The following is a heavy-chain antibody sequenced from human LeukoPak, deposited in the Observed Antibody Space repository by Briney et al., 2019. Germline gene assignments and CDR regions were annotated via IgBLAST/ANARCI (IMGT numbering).Heavy chain of an antibody. Sequence: SETLSLTCTVPGGSISTYYWSWIRQPPGKGPEWIGYIYYSGSTSYNPSLKSRVTISVDTSKNQFSLKLSSVTAADTAVYFCARAYSSVAPYYCFDYWGQGILVTVSS. CDR3: ARAYSSVAPYYCFDY. V-gene: IGHV4-59*01. CDR1: GGSISTYY. J-gene: IGHJ4*02. CDR2: IYYSGST. D-gene: IGHD3-22*01.